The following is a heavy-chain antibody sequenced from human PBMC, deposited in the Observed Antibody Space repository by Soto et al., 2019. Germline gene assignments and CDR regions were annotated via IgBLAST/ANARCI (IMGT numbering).Heavy chain of an antibody. CDR2: IYHSGST. CDR1: GYSISSGYY. D-gene: IGHD3-10*01. V-gene: IGHV4-38-2*02. CDR3: ESPISVTAPKNHSTRKRGPGTAADTAVYYCARDQAYGSGSYYRTQWELLGDY. Sequence: SETLSLTCTVSGYSISSGYYWGWIRQPPGKGLEWIGSIYHSGSTYYNPSLKSRVTISVDTSKNQFSLKLSSVTAADTPPPKAESPISVTAPKNHSTRKRGPGTAADTAVYYCARDQAYGSGSYYRTQWELLGDYWGQGTLVTVSS. J-gene: IGHJ4*02.